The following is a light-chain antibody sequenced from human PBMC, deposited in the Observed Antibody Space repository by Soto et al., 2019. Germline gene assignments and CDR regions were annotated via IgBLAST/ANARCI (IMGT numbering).Light chain of an antibody. CDR1: QSVSSSH. J-gene: IGKJ1*01. CDR3: QPYGA. CDR2: SAS. V-gene: IGKV3-20*01. Sequence: EIVLTQSPGTLSLSPGERATLSCRASQSVSSSHLAWDQQKPGQAPRLLIYSASSMATGIPDRFSGSGSGIDITLTISGLEPEDFGVYYCQPYGAFGQGTKVEIK.